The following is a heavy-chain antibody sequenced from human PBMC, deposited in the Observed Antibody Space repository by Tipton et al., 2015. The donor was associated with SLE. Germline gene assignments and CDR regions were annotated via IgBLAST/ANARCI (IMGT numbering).Heavy chain of an antibody. CDR2: IWYDGNNK. J-gene: IGHJ4*02. Sequence: SLRLSCAASGFTFSSYGMHWVRQAPGKGLEWVAVIWYDGNNKYYADSVKGRFTISRDNSKNTLYLQMNSLRAEDTAVYYCARDGDLAGTHFDYWGQGTLVTVSP. V-gene: IGHV3-33*01. CDR1: GFTFSSYG. CDR3: ARDGDLAGTHFDY. D-gene: IGHD3-10*01.